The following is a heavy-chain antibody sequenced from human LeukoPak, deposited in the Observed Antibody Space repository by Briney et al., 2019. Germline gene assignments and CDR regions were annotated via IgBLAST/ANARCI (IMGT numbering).Heavy chain of an antibody. J-gene: IGHJ4*02. D-gene: IGHD3-22*01. Sequence: PGRSLRLSCAASGFTFGSYAMHWVRQAPGKGLEWVAVILFDGTNKRYADSVKGRFTIFRDNSKNTVYLQMNSLRAEDTALYYCARYYYDSSGYPYYFDYWGQGTLVTVSS. V-gene: IGHV3-33*01. CDR2: ILFDGTNK. CDR1: GFTFGSYA. CDR3: ARYYYDSSGYPYYFDY.